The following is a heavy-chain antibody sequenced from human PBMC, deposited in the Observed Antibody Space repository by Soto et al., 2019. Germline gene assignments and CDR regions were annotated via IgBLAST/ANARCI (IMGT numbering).Heavy chain of an antibody. CDR2: IYYSGST. Sequence: SETLSLTCTVSGGSISSYYWSWIRQPPGKGLEWIGYIYYSGSTNYNPSLKSRVTISVDTSKNQFSLKLSSVTAADTAVYYCARQVAVAGTSWFDPWGQGTLVTAPQ. J-gene: IGHJ5*02. V-gene: IGHV4-59*08. CDR3: ARQVAVAGTSWFDP. D-gene: IGHD6-19*01. CDR1: GGSISSYY.